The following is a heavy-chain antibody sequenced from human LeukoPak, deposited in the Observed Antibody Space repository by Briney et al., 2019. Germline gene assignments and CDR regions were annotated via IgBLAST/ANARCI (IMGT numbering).Heavy chain of an antibody. CDR1: GGSISSHY. CDR2: IYYSGGT. Sequence: PSETLSLTCTVSGGSISSHYWSWIRQPPGKGLEWIGYIYYSGGTNYNPSLKSRVTISVDTSKNQFSLKLSSVTAADTAVYYCARDRLNYYDSSGYYPDAFDIWGQGTMVTVSS. CDR3: ARDRLNYYDSSGYYPDAFDI. V-gene: IGHV4-59*11. D-gene: IGHD3-22*01. J-gene: IGHJ3*02.